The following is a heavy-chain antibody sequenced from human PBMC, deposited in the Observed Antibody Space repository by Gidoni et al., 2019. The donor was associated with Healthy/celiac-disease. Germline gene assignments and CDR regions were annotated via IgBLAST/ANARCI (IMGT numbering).Heavy chain of an antibody. J-gene: IGHJ2*01. CDR2: ISWNSGSI. V-gene: IGHV3-9*01. CDR3: AKTPSMGDSSGYYSYWYFDL. Sequence: EVQLVESGEGLVQPGRSLRLSCAASGFTFDDYARHWVRQAPGKGLGWVSGISWNSGSIGYADSVKGRFTISRDNAKNSLYLQMNSLRAEDTALYYCAKTPSMGDSSGYYSYWYFDLWGRGTLVTVSS. D-gene: IGHD3-22*01. CDR1: GFTFDDYA.